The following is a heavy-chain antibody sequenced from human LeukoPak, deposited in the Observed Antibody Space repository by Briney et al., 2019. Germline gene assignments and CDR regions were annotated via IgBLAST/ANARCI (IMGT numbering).Heavy chain of an antibody. CDR1: GYTFTGYY. V-gene: IGHV1-2*02. D-gene: IGHD3-16*01. J-gene: IGHJ6*02. CDR2: INPNSGGT. Sequence: GASVKVSCKATGYTFTGYYMHWVRQAPGQGLEWMGWINPNSGGTNYAQKFQGRVTMTRDTSISTAYMELSRLRSDDTAVYYCARDPREEVKDLAEFPALGLYYYYGMDVWGQGTTVTASS. CDR3: ARDPREEVKDLAEFPALGLYYYYGMDV.